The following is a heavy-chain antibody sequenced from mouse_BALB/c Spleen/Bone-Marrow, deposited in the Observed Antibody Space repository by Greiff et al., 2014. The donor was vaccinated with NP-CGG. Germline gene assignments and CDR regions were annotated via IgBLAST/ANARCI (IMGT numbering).Heavy chain of an antibody. CDR3: ARHGGCSSLWYFDV. V-gene: IGHV5-9-3*01. CDR2: INSGGSDT. J-gene: IGHJ1*01. Sequence: EVKVVESGGGLVKPGGSLKLSCAASGFTFSSYAMSWVRQTPEKRLEWVAIINSGGSDTYYPDSVKGRFTISRDNDKNTLYLQMSSLRSEDTAMYYCARHGGCSSLWYFDVWGAGTTVTVSS. CDR1: GFTFSSYA. D-gene: IGHD1-1*01.